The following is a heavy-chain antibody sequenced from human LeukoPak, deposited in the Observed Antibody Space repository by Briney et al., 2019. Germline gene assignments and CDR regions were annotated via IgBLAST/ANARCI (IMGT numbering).Heavy chain of an antibody. D-gene: IGHD3-22*01. J-gene: IGHJ4*02. CDR2: ISGSSIYT. CDR1: GXTLITYG. V-gene: IGHV3-11*05. Sequence: GGSLRLSCVASGXTLITYGMRWVRQAPGKGLEWVSYISGSSIYTRYADSVKGRFTISRDNAKNSLYLQMNSLRAEDTALYYCVRDISGYYFDYWGQGTLVTVSS. CDR3: VRDISGYYFDY.